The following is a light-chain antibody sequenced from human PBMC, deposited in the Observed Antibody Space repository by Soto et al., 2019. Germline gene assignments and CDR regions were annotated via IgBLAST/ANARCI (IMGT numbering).Light chain of an antibody. CDR2: DAS. Sequence: CWASQSISHWLAWYQQKPGKAPKLLIYDASSLESGVPSRFSGSGSGTEFTLTITSLQPDDFATYYCQQYNSYPWTFGQGTKVDIK. CDR1: QSISHW. CDR3: QQYNSYPWT. J-gene: IGKJ1*01. V-gene: IGKV1-5*01.